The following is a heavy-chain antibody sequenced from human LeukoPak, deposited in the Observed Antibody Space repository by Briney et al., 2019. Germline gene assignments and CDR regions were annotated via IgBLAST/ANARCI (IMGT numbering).Heavy chain of an antibody. D-gene: IGHD2-15*01. CDR3: ARTPTPYCSGGSCYSAPQFDP. CDR1: GFTFSSYG. J-gene: IGHJ5*02. V-gene: IGHV3-30*06. CDR2: ISYDGNNK. Sequence: PGRSLRLSCAASGFTFSSYGMHWVRQAPGKGLEWVAVISYDGNNKYYADSVKGRFTISRDNSKNTLYLQMNSLRAEDTAVYYCARTPTPYCSGGSCYSAPQFDPWGQGTLVTVSS.